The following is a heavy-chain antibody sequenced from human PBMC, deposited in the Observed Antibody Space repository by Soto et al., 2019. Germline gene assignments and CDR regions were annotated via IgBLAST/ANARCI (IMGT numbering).Heavy chain of an antibody. J-gene: IGHJ6*02. CDR3: ARGATAMVPPYYYGMDV. D-gene: IGHD5-18*01. Sequence: AASVKVSCKASGYTFTGYYMHWVRQAPGQGLEWMGWINPNSGGTNYAQKFQGRVTMTRDTSISTAYMELSRLRSDDTAVYYCARGATAMVPPYYYGMDVWGQGTTVTVSS. V-gene: IGHV1-2*02. CDR1: GYTFTGYY. CDR2: INPNSGGT.